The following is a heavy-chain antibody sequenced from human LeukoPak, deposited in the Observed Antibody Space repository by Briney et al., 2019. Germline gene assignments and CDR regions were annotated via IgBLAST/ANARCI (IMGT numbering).Heavy chain of an antibody. CDR1: GFTFSNYA. V-gene: IGHV3-23*01. J-gene: IGHJ4*02. CDR3: AKDRYYYGSGSTYFDY. D-gene: IGHD3-10*01. Sequence: GASLRLSCAASGFTFSNYAMSWVRQAPGKGLEWVSAISSSGGSTYYADSVKGRVTISRDNSKKTLYVQMNSLRAEDTAVYYCAKDRYYYGSGSTYFDYWGQGTLVTVSS. CDR2: ISSSGGST.